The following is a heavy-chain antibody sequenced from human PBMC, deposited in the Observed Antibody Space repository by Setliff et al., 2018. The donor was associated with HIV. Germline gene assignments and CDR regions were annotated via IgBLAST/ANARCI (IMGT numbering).Heavy chain of an antibody. CDR2: ISATGST. CDR3: ARGPRLYYDYVWGSYRPSYLDY. J-gene: IGHJ4*02. D-gene: IGHD3-16*02. CDR1: GGIISSDSFF. Sequence: LSLTCTVSGGIISSDSFFWSWIRQPAGKGLEWIGHISATGSTNYNPSLKSRVTMSLDTSKNQFSLNLNSVTAADAAVYYCARGPRLYYDYVWGSYRPSYLDYWGQGTLVTVSS. V-gene: IGHV4-61*09.